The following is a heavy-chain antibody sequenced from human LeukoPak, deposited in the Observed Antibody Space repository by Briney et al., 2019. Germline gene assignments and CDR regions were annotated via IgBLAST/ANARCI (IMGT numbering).Heavy chain of an antibody. Sequence: SETLSLTCTVSGIPVRDDNWSWIRQPAGKGMEWIGHIYINGSTSYNPSLKSRVSVSFGKSENQFSLNMNSVTAADTAVYYCARAPKGITMIVSPAFDIWGQGTMVTVSS. V-gene: IGHV4-4*07. J-gene: IGHJ3*02. CDR1: GIPVRDDN. CDR3: ARAPKGITMIVSPAFDI. CDR2: IYINGST. D-gene: IGHD3-22*01.